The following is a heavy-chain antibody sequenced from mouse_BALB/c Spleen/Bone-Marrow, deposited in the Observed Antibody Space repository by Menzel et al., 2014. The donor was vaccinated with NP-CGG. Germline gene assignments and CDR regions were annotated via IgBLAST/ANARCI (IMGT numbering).Heavy chain of an antibody. Sequence: EVHLVESGGGLVQPGGSLKLSCAASGFDFSRYWMTWVRQAPGKGLKWIGEINPASSTINYTPSLKDIFIISRDNAKNTLYLQMSKVSSEDTALYYCAKNYYYGYVAYWGQGTLVTVSA. CDR1: GFDFSRYW. J-gene: IGHJ3*01. CDR2: INPASSTI. CDR3: AKNYYYGYVAY. D-gene: IGHD1-2*01. V-gene: IGHV4-1*02.